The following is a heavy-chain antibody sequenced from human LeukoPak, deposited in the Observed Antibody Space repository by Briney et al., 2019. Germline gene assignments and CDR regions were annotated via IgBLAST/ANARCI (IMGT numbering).Heavy chain of an antibody. D-gene: IGHD6-13*01. J-gene: IGHJ6*03. CDR1: GFTFSSYA. CDR3: ARDFSSSWYSEDYYYYYYMDV. V-gene: IGHV3-30-3*01. Sequence: AGGSLRLSCAASGFTFSSYAMHWVRQAPGKGLEWVAVISYDGSNKYYADSVKGRFTISRDNSKNTLYLQMNSLRAEDTAVYYCARDFSSSWYSEDYYYYYYMDVWGKGTTVTVSS. CDR2: ISYDGSNK.